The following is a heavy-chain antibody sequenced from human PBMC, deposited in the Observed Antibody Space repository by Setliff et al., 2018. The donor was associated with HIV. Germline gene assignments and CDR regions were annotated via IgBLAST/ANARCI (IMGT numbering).Heavy chain of an antibody. CDR2: IHITGNT. J-gene: IGHJ5*02. Sequence: SETLSLTCSVSGGSINRGNYYWTWIRQSAGKGLEWIGHIHITGNTDYNPSLKSRVTISLDTARNQFSLELTSVTATDTAVYYCARNHYYGSGKNRWFGPWGQGMLVTVSS. V-gene: IGHV4-61*09. CDR1: GGSINRGNYY. CDR3: ARNHYYGSGKNRWFGP. D-gene: IGHD3-10*01.